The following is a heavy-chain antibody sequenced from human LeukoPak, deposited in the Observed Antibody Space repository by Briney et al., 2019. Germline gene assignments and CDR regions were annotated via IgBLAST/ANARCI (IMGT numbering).Heavy chain of an antibody. CDR3: ATSTHHYDSNGYYPYYFDC. D-gene: IGHD3-22*01. V-gene: IGHV3-30*03. CDR1: GFTFSTYG. J-gene: IGHJ4*02. CDR2: ISNAGTDK. Sequence: GGSLRLSCAASGFTFSTYGMHWVRQVPGKGLEWVAVISNAGTDKYYAESVKGRFTISRDSSKNTLDLQMNSLRAEDTAVYYCATSTHHYDSNGYYPYYFDCWGQGTPVTVSS.